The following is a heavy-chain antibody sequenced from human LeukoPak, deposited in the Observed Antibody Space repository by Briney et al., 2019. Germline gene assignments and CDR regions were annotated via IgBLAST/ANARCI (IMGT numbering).Heavy chain of an antibody. CDR1: GYIFTNYW. CDR2: IYPGDSDT. CDR3: ARQSRDGSKTRGYYFDH. J-gene: IGHJ4*02. V-gene: IGHV5-51*01. D-gene: IGHD3-10*01. Sequence: GESLKISCQVSGYIFTNYWIGWVRQMPGKGLEWMGIIYPGDSDTAYSPFFQGQVPISVDKSISTVYLQWSSLKASDTAMYYCARQSRDGSKTRGYYFDHWGQGTLVTVSS.